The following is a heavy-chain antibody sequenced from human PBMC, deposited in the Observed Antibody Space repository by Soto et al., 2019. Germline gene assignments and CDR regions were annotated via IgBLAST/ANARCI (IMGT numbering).Heavy chain of an antibody. D-gene: IGHD3-10*01. V-gene: IGHV3-21*01. J-gene: IGHJ3*02. CDR2: ISSSSSYI. CDR1: GFTFSSYS. Sequence: GGSLRLSCAASGFTFSSYSMNWVRQAPGKGLEWVSSISSSSSYIYYADSVKGRFTISRDNSKNTLYLQMNSLRAEDTAVYYCAKEDTGSGGAFDIWGQGTMVTVSS. CDR3: AKEDTGSGGAFDI.